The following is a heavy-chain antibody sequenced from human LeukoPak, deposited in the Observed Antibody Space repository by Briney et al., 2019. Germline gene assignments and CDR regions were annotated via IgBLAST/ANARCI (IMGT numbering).Heavy chain of an antibody. CDR2: INPNSGGT. CDR3: ASDFSPGIAAAGDY. Sequence: GASVKVSCKASGYTFTGYYMHWVRQAPGQGLEWMGWINPNSGGTNYAQKFQGRVTMTRDTSICTAYMELSRLRSDDTAVYYCASDFSPGIAAAGDYWGQGTLVTVSS. D-gene: IGHD6-13*01. CDR1: GYTFTGYY. J-gene: IGHJ4*02. V-gene: IGHV1-2*02.